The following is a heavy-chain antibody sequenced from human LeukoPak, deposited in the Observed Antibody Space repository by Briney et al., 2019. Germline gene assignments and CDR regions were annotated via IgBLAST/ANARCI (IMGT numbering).Heavy chain of an antibody. CDR3: ATKVVVVVAATPDPWFDP. CDR1: GGSFSGYY. CDR2: INHSGST. V-gene: IGHV4-34*01. J-gene: IGHJ5*02. D-gene: IGHD2-15*01. Sequence: SETLSLTCAVYGGSFSGYYWSWIPQPPGKGLEWIGEINHSGSTNYNPSLKSRVTISVDTSKNQFSLKLSSVTAADTAVYYCATKVVVVVAATPDPWFDPWGQGTLVTVSS.